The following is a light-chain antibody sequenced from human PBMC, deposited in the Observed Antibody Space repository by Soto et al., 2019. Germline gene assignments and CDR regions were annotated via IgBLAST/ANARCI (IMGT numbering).Light chain of an antibody. V-gene: IGLV2-14*01. CDR3: SSYTSSSRV. J-gene: IGLJ2*01. CDR1: SSDVGGYNY. CDR2: DVS. Sequence: QSALTQPASVSGSPGQSITISCNGTSSDVGGYNYVYWYQQHPGKAPKLMIYDVSNRPSGVSNRFSGSKSGNTASLTISGLQAEDEADYYCSSYTSSSRVFGGGTKLTVL.